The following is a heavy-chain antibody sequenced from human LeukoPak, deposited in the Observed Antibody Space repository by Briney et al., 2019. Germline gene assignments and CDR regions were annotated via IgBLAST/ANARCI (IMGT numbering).Heavy chain of an antibody. CDR1: GGTFIIYA. V-gene: IGHV1-69*13. Sequence: AVTVSYKASGGTFIIYAISGVGQAPGQGGEGMGGIIPIFGTANYAQKFQGRGTISADEATSTAYMELSSLSSEDTAVYYCEANQVYSSSWYVAGDQNWGQGSLVTVSS. J-gene: IGHJ4*02. D-gene: IGHD6-13*01. CDR2: IIPIFGTA. CDR3: EANQVYSSSWYVAGDQN.